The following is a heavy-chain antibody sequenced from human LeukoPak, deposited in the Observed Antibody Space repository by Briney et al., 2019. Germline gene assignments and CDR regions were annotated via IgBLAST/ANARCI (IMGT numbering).Heavy chain of an antibody. V-gene: IGHV4-61*05. CDR3: ARGQVWWLRPQEYNWFDP. Sequence: ASETLSLTCPVSGDSISSSSDFWGWIRQPPGKGLEWIGYIYYSGSTNYNPSLKSRVTISIETSKNQFSLKLSSVTAADTAVYYCARGQVWWLRPQEYNWFDPWGQGTLVNVSS. D-gene: IGHD5-18*01. CDR2: IYYSGST. J-gene: IGHJ5*02. CDR1: GDSISSSSDF.